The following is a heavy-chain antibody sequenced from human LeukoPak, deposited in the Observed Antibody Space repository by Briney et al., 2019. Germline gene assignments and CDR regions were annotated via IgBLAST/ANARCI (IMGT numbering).Heavy chain of an antibody. CDR2: MNPNSGNT. CDR3: ARGKRDTMVRGVISPPYYFDY. D-gene: IGHD3-10*01. J-gene: IGHJ4*02. CDR1: GYTFTSYG. Sequence: GASVKVSCKASGYTFTSYGISWVRQATGQGLEWMGWMNPNSGNTGYAQKFQGRVTMTRNTSISTAYMELSSLRSEDTAVYYCARGKRDTMVRGVISPPYYFDYWGQGTLVTVSS. V-gene: IGHV1-8*02.